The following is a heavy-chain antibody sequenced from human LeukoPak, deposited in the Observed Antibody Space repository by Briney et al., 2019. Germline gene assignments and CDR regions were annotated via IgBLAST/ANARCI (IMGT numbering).Heavy chain of an antibody. CDR3: ARLGVVPAAIGYFDY. Sequence: SETLSLTCTASGGSISSSSYYWGWIRQPPGKGLEWIGSIYYSGSTYYNPSLKSRVTISVDTSKNQFSLKLSSVTAADTAVYYCARLGVVPAAIGYFDYWGQGTLVTVSS. CDR2: IYYSGST. J-gene: IGHJ4*02. D-gene: IGHD2-2*01. CDR1: GGSISSSSYY. V-gene: IGHV4-39*01.